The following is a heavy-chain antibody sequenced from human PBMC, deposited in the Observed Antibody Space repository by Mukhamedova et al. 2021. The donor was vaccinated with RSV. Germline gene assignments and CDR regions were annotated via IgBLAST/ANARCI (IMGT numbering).Heavy chain of an antibody. J-gene: IGHJ5*02. CDR3: ATLAHSGSYYIDP. CDR2: FDPDGGET. D-gene: IGHD1-26*01. V-gene: IGHV1-24*01. Sequence: GKGLEWMGGFDPDGGETIFAPSFQGRVTMTEDTSTDTAYMELTSLRSDDTAVYFCATLAHSGSYYIDPWGQGTLVT.